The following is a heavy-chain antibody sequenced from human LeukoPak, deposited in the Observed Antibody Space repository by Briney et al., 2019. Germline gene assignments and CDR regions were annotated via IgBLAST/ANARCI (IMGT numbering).Heavy chain of an antibody. D-gene: IGHD5-24*01. CDR2: INPNSGGT. CDR3: ARDGTGVYNLVQY. V-gene: IGHV1-2*02. J-gene: IGHJ4*02. CDR1: GYTFTGYY. Sequence: ASVKVSCTASGYTFTGYYMHWVRQAPAQGLEWMGWINPNSGGTNYAQKFQGRVTMTRDTSISAVYMELSRLRSDDTAVYYCARDGTGVYNLVQYWGQGTLVTVSS.